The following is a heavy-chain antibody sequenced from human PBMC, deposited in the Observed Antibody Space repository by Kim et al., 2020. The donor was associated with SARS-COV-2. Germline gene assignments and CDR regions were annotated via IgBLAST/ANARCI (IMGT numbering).Heavy chain of an antibody. J-gene: IGHJ6*02. CDR1: GFTFSSYS. D-gene: IGHD6-13*01. Sequence: GGSLRLSCAASGFTFSSYSMNWVRQAPGKGLEWVSSISSSSSYIYYADSVKGRFTISRDNAKNSLYLQMNSLRAEDTAVYYCARDTLGTSSSSWYALGPQSLAPYYYGMDVWGQGTTVTVSS. CDR3: ARDTLGTSSSSWYALGPQSLAPYYYGMDV. V-gene: IGHV3-21*01. CDR2: ISSSSSYI.